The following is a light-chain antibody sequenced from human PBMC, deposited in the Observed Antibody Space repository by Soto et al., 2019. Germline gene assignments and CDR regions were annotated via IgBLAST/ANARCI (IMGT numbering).Light chain of an antibody. Sequence: DIQMTQSPSTLSASVGDRVTITCRASQSISDWLAWYQQKPGKAPKLLIYKASGLESGVPSRFSGSGSGTDFTLTITSLQPDDFATYYCQQYNSYPITFGHGTRVEIK. V-gene: IGKV1-5*03. CDR3: QQYNSYPIT. CDR1: QSISDW. J-gene: IGKJ5*01. CDR2: KAS.